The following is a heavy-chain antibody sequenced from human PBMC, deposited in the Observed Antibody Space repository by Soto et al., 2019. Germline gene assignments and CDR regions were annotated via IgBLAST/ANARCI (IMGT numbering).Heavy chain of an antibody. CDR2: ISPDASEK. V-gene: IGHV3-7*01. J-gene: IGHJ4*02. CDR3: SSYLDS. Sequence: VVSLRLSCSSSVFTFVNFWIDWFLQAPVKGLEWLANISPDASEKHYVDSVQVRFTISRDNAKNSLYLQMRSLTAEDSALYYCSSYLDSWGRGTRVTXS. CDR1: VFTFVNFW.